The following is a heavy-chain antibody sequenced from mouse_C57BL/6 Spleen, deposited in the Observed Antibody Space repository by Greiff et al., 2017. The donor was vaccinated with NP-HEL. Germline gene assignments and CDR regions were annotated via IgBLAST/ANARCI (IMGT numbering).Heavy chain of an antibody. CDR3: ARGGRQLRVLFAY. CDR2: INYDGSST. J-gene: IGHJ3*01. V-gene: IGHV5-16*01. Sequence: EVMLVESEGGLVQPGSSMKLSCTASGFTFSDYYMAWVRQVPEKGLEWVANINYDGSSTYYLDSLKSRFIISRDNAKNILYLQMSSLKSEDTATYYCARGGRQLRVLFAYWGQGTLVTVSA. CDR1: GFTFSDYY. D-gene: IGHD3-2*02.